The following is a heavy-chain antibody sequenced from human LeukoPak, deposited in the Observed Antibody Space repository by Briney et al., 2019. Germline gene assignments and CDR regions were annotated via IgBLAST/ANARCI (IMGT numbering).Heavy chain of an antibody. Sequence: SETLSLTCAVYGGSFSGYYWSWIRQPPGKGLEWIGEINHSGSTNYNPSLESRVTISVDTSKNQFSLKLSSVTAADTAVYYCASSGVTNPFDYWGQGTLVTVSS. CDR1: GGSFSGYY. CDR3: ASSGVTNPFDY. V-gene: IGHV4-34*01. J-gene: IGHJ4*02. CDR2: INHSGST.